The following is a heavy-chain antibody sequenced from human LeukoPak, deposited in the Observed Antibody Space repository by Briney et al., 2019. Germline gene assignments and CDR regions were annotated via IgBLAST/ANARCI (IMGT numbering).Heavy chain of an antibody. D-gene: IGHD3-22*01. CDR1: GGSISSYY. J-gene: IGHJ6*03. CDR3: ARHFSGSSSYYGRDYYYMDV. V-gene: IGHV4-4*07. CDR2: IYTSGST. Sequence: SETLSLTCTVCGGSISSYYWSWIRQPAGKGLEWIGRIYTSGSTHYNPSLTSRVSFFVDTSKNQFSRKVTSVTAAHTAVYYCARHFSGSSSYYGRDYYYMDVWGKGTTVIVSS.